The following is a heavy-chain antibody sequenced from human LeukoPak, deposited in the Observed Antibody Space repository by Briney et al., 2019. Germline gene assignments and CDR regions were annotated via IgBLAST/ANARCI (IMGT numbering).Heavy chain of an antibody. D-gene: IGHD2-15*01. Sequence: ASVKVSCKASGYTFTDYYMHWVRQAPGQGLEWMGWINTNRGVTNSAQKFQGRVTMTEDTSISTAYMELSSLRSDDTAIYYCARDLGGMTKNAFDIWGQGTVVTVSS. CDR2: INTNRGVT. CDR3: ARDLGGMTKNAFDI. CDR1: GYTFTDYY. J-gene: IGHJ3*02. V-gene: IGHV1-2*02.